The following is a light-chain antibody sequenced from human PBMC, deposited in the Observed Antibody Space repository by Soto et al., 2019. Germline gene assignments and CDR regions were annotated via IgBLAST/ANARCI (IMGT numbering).Light chain of an antibody. CDR2: EVN. Sequence: QSALTQPASVSGSPGQSITISCTGTNSDIGGYNPVSWYQQHPGKVPKLMIFEVNNRPSGVSNRFSASESGNTTSLTISGRKPEDEADYNCTSFTSRSTLIFATGTKLTVL. J-gene: IGLJ1*01. CDR1: NSDIGGYNP. V-gene: IGLV2-14*01. CDR3: TSFTSRSTLI.